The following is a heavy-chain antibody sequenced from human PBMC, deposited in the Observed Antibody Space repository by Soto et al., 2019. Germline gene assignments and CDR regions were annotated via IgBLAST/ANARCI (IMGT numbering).Heavy chain of an antibody. D-gene: IGHD2-8*01. CDR1: GYSISSGYY. Sequence: KTSETLSLTCAVSGYSISSGYYWGWIRQPPGKGLEWIGSIHHSGSTYYNPSLKSRVTISVDTSKNHFSLKLTSVTAADTAVYYCARIMYCINDRCSPLYGMDVWGQVPTATVSX. J-gene: IGHJ6*02. CDR3: ARIMYCINDRCSPLYGMDV. V-gene: IGHV4-38-2*01. CDR2: IHHSGST.